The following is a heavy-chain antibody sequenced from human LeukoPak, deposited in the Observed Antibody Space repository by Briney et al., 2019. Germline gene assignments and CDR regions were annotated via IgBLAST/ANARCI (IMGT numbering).Heavy chain of an antibody. V-gene: IGHV3-21*01. J-gene: IGHJ4*02. D-gene: IGHD3-10*01. CDR3: AKVRFGELFSPDY. Sequence: GGSLRLSCAASGFTFSDYSMNWVRQAPGKGLEWVSSISASSNYIYYADSVKGRFTISRDNSKNTLYLQMNSLRAEDTAVYYCAKVRFGELFSPDYWGQGTLVTVSS. CDR1: GFTFSDYS. CDR2: ISASSNYI.